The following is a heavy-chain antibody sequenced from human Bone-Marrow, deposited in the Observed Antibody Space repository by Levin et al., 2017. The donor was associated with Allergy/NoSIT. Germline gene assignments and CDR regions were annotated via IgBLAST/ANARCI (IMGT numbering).Heavy chain of an antibody. V-gene: IGHV1-2*02. CDR1: GYFFIGYY. Sequence: GESLKISCKASGYFFIGYYIHWVRQAPGQGLEWMGWINPNTGATKSAQKFQGRLSLTTDTSSTTAYMDLTRLTSDDSGVCYCTRGAGTAYWGQGTPVTVFS. CDR3: TRGAGTAY. J-gene: IGHJ4*02. D-gene: IGHD6-19*01. CDR2: INPNTGAT.